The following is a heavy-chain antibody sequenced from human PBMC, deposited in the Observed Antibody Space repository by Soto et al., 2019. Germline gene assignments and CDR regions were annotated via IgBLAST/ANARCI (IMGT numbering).Heavy chain of an antibody. J-gene: IGHJ1*01. CDR2: IYYSGNT. V-gene: IGHV4-39*01. CDR1: GGSISSSNYY. CDR3: ARHFGDSLYYEFFHH. D-gene: IGHD3-3*01. Sequence: SETLSLTCTVAGGSISSSNYYWGWIRQPPGKGLEWIGSIYYSGNTYYKPSLSGRVTLSVDTSKRQFPLKLTSVTAADTAVYYCARHFGDSLYYEFFHHWGQGNLVNVSS.